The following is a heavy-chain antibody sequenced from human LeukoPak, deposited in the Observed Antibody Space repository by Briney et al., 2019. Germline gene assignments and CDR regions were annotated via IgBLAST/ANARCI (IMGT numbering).Heavy chain of an antibody. D-gene: IGHD6-19*01. CDR3: AKDKVAVAGGGLDY. V-gene: IGHV3-9*01. Sequence: GGSLRLSCAASGFTFDDYAMHWVRHAPGKGLEWVSGISWNSGSIGYADSVKGRFTISRDNAKNSLYLQMNSLRAEDTALYYCAKDKVAVAGGGLDYWGQGTLVTVSS. CDR2: ISWNSGSI. CDR1: GFTFDDYA. J-gene: IGHJ4*02.